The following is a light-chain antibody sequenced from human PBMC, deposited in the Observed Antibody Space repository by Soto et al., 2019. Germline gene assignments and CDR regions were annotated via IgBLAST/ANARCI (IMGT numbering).Light chain of an antibody. J-gene: IGKJ5*01. CDR2: GAS. Sequence: EIVLTQSPDTLSLSPGERATLSCRASQSISSTHLVWYQQKPGQAPSLLIFGASSRATGIPDRFSGSGSGTDFTLTISGLEPEDFALYYCQQYGSSPRITFGQGTRLEIK. V-gene: IGKV3-20*01. CDR3: QQYGSSPRIT. CDR1: QSISSTH.